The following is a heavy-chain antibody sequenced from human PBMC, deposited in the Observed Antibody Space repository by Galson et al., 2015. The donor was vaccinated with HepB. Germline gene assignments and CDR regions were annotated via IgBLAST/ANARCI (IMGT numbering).Heavy chain of an antibody. J-gene: IGHJ4*02. CDR2: ISAYNGNT. D-gene: IGHD6-19*01. CDR1: GGTFLNSP. Sequence: SVKVSCKAFGGTFLNSPVNWVRQAPGQGLERMGWISAYNGNTNYAQKFQGRVTMTTDTFTSTAYMELRSLRSDDTAVYYCARDVVGHLRGYSSGWYEGAYFDYWGQGTLVTVSS. V-gene: IGHV1-18*01. CDR3: ARDVVGHLRGYSSGWYEGAYFDY.